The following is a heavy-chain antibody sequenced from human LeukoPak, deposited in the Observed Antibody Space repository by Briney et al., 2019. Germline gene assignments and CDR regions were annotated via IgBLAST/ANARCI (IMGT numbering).Heavy chain of an antibody. CDR2: INHSRST. CDR3: ASGPRGSWYFFWFDY. D-gene: IGHD6-13*01. V-gene: IGHV4-34*01. Sequence: PSETLSLTCAVYGGSFSGYYWSWIRQPPGKGLEWIGEINHSRSTNYNPSLKSRVIISVDTSKNQSSLKLSSVTAADAAVYYCASGPRGSWYFFWFDYWGQGTLVSVSS. CDR1: GGSFSGYY. J-gene: IGHJ5*01.